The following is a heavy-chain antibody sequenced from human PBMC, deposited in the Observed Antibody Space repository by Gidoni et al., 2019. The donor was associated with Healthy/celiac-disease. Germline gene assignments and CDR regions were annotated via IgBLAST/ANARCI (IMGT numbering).Heavy chain of an antibody. D-gene: IGHD6-19*01. J-gene: IGHJ4*02. CDR1: GGSISSSSYY. CDR2: IYYSGST. Sequence: QLQLQESGPGLVKPSETLSLTCTVSGGSISSSSYYWGWIRQPPGKGLEWIGSIYYSGSTYYNPSLKSRVTISVDTSKNQFSLKLSSVTAADTAVYYCARGGSGWTNYFDYWGQGTLVTVSS. CDR3: ARGGSGWTNYFDY. V-gene: IGHV4-39*01.